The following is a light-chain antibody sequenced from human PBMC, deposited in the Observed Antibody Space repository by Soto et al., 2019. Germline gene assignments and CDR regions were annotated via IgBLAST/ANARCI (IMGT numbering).Light chain of an antibody. V-gene: IGKV1-39*01. J-gene: IGKJ1*01. CDR1: QRISSY. CDR2: AVS. Sequence: DIRLTQSPSLLSASVGDRVTITCRASQRISSYLNWYQQKPGKAPKILIYAVSNLQSGVPSRFSGSGSGTDFTLTISSLQPEDFATYYCQQSYSAPRTFGQGTKVEIK. CDR3: QQSYSAPRT.